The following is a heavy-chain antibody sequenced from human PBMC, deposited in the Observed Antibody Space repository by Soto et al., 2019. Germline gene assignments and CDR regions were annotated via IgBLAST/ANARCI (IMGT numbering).Heavy chain of an antibody. CDR2: ISGGGDNT. CDR1: GFSFSTYA. J-gene: IGHJ3*02. CDR3: AKRLSNDNYYSAFDI. V-gene: IGHV3-23*01. D-gene: IGHD3-22*01. Sequence: EVQLLESGGGLVQPGGSLRLSCAASGFSFSTYAMTWVRRSPGKGLEWVSGISGGGDNTYYAESVKGRFTISRDNSKNTLYVHMNSLRVEDTAVYYCAKRLSNDNYYSAFDIWGQGTMVTVSS.